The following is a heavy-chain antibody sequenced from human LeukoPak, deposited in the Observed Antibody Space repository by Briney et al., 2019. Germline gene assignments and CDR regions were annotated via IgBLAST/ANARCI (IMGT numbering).Heavy chain of an antibody. D-gene: IGHD2-15*01. CDR2: INHSGST. CDR3: ARELVVAAIRYFDY. V-gene: IGHV4-34*01. J-gene: IGHJ4*02. CDR1: GGSFSGYC. Sequence: PSETLSLTCAVYGGSFSGYCWSWIRQPPGKGLEWIGEINHSGSTNYNPSLKSRVTISVDTSKNQFSLKLSSVTATDTAVYYCARELVVAAIRYFDYWGQGTLVTVSS.